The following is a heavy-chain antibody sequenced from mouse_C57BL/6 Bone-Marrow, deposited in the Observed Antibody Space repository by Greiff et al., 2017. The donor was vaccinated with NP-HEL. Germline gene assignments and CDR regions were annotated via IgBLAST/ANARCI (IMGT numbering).Heavy chain of an antibody. Sequence: EVQGVESGPGLAKPSQTLSLTCSVTGYSITSDYWNWIRKFPGNKLEYMGYISYSGSTYYNPSLKSRISITRDTSKNQYYLQLNSVTTEDTATYYCARALLRSFWYFDVWGTGTTVTVSS. CDR1: GYSITSDY. V-gene: IGHV3-8*01. J-gene: IGHJ1*03. CDR2: ISYSGST. D-gene: IGHD1-1*01. CDR3: ARALLRSFWYFDV.